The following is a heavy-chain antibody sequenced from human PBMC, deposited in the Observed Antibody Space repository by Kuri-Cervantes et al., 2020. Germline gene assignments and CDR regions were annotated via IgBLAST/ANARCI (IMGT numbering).Heavy chain of an antibody. Sequence: GSLRLSCTVSGGSISSYYWSWIRQPPGKGLEWIGYIYYSGSTNYNPSLKSRVTISVDTSKNLFSLKLSSVTAADTAVYYCARLSGYEDWEPWFDPWGQGTLVTVSS. CDR1: GGSISSYY. V-gene: IGHV4-59*01. CDR3: ARLSGYEDWEPWFDP. CDR2: IYYSGST. D-gene: IGHD5-12*01. J-gene: IGHJ5*02.